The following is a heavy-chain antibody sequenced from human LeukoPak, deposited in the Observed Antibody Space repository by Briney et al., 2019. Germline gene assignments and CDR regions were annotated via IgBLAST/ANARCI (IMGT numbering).Heavy chain of an antibody. D-gene: IGHD3-10*01. CDR1: VYTFTVYY. V-gene: IGHV1-2*02. J-gene: IGHJ4*02. CDR3: ARVLMYYYGSGIQTVYGVGSYDY. Sequence: ASVKVSFKASVYTFTVYYIHWVRQSPGQGLGWMGWINPNSGGTNYSQKFQGRVTMTRDTSISTPYMELSRLRSEDTAVYYCARVLMYYYGSGIQTVYGVGSYDYGGQGTLVTVSS. CDR2: INPNSGGT.